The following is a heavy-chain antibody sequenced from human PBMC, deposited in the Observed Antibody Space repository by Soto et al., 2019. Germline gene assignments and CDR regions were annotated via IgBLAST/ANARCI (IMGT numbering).Heavy chain of an antibody. CDR2: IYFSGST. D-gene: IGHD3-10*01. Sequence: LSLTCTVSGGSISSGGYYWSWIRQHPGKGLEWIGYIYFSGSTYHNPSLKSRVIISVDTSKNQFSLKLNSVTAADTAVYYCARYYGSGGSVDYWGQGTLVTVSS. CDR3: ARYYGSGGSVDY. V-gene: IGHV4-31*03. J-gene: IGHJ4*02. CDR1: GGSISSGGYY.